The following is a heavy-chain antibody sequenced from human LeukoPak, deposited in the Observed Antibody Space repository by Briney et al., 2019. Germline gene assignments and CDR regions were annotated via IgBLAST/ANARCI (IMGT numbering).Heavy chain of an antibody. CDR1: GYTFTSYG. CDR3: ARASTSQWLNLFDP. J-gene: IGHJ5*02. CDR2: ISAYNGNT. Sequence: GASVKVSCKATGYTFTSYGISWVRQAPGQGLEWMGWISAYNGNTNYAQKLQGRVTMTTDTSTSTAYMELRSLRSDDTAVYYCARASTSQWLNLFDPWGQGTLVTVSS. D-gene: IGHD6-19*01. V-gene: IGHV1-18*01.